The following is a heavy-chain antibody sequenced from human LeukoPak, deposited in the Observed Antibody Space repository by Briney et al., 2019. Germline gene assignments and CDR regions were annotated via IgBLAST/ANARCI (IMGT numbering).Heavy chain of an antibody. CDR1: GGSFSGYY. D-gene: IGHD6-13*01. J-gene: IGHJ4*02. Sequence: PSETLSLTCAVYGGSFSGYYWSWIRQPPGKGLEWIGEINHSGSTNYNPSLKSRVTISVDTSKNQFSLKLSSVTAADTAVYYCARDSLGYSSSWYATNTFDYWGQGTLVTVSS. CDR3: ARDSLGYSSSWYATNTFDY. CDR2: INHSGST. V-gene: IGHV4-34*01.